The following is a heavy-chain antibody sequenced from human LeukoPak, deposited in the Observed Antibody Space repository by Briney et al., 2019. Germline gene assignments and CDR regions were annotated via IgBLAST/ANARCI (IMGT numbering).Heavy chain of an antibody. CDR3: AKFVKWLPTNDAFDI. D-gene: IGHD3-22*01. V-gene: IGHV3-23*01. J-gene: IGHJ3*02. CDR2: ISGSGGST. Sequence: GGSLRLSCAASGFTFSSYAMSWVRRAPGKGLEWVSAISGSGGSTYYADSVKGRFTISRDNSKNTLYLQMNSLRAEDTAVYYCAKFVKWLPTNDAFDIWGQGTMVTVSS. CDR1: GFTFSSYA.